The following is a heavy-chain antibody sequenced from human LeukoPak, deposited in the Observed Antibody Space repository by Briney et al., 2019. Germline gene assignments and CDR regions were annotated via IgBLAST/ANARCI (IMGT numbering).Heavy chain of an antibody. CDR1: GESFSGYY. Sequence: SETLFLTCAVYGESFSGYYWSWIRQPPGKGLEWIGEINHSGSTNSNPSLKSRVTVSVDTSKNQFSLKLSSVTAADTAVYYCAREGWQWLVRAFDYWGQGTLVTVSS. CDR2: INHSGST. J-gene: IGHJ4*02. CDR3: AREGWQWLVRAFDY. D-gene: IGHD6-19*01. V-gene: IGHV4-34*01.